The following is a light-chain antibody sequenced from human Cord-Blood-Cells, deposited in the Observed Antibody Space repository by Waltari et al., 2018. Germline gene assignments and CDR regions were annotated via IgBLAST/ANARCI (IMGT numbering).Light chain of an antibody. J-gene: IGKJ1*01. Sequence: EIERTQSPATLSVAPGERATPSCRARQSVSSNLAWYQQKPGQSPRLLIYGASTRATGMPARFRGSESGTEFTLTISSLQSEDFAVYYCQQYNNWPPWTFGQGTTVEIK. CDR2: GAS. V-gene: IGKV3-15*01. CDR1: QSVSSN. CDR3: QQYNNWPPWT.